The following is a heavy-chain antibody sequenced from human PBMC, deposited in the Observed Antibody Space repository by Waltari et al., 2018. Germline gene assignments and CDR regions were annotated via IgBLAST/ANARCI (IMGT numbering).Heavy chain of an antibody. V-gene: IGHV3-7*03. CDR3: ARDPGHYYDSSGYHR. CDR2: IKQDGSEK. Sequence: EVQLVESGGGLVQPGGSLRLSCAASGFTFSSYWMSWVRQAPGKGLEWVANIKQDGSEKYYVDSVKGRFTISRDNAKNSLYLQMNSLRAEDTAVYYCARDPGHYYDSSGYHRWGQGTLVTVSS. J-gene: IGHJ5*02. CDR1: GFTFSSYW. D-gene: IGHD3-22*01.